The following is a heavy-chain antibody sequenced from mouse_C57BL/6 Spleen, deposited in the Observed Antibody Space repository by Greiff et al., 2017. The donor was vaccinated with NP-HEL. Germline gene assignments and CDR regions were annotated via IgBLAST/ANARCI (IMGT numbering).Heavy chain of an antibody. CDR2: ISSGSSTI. Sequence: EVQLVESGGGLVKPGGSLKLSCAASGFTFSDYGMHWVRQAPEKGLEWVAYISSGSSTIYYADTVKGLFTISRDNAKNTLFLQMTSLRSEDTAMYYCARPYYYGSSYPFAYWGQGTLVTVSA. CDR3: ARPYYYGSSYPFAY. V-gene: IGHV5-17*01. J-gene: IGHJ3*01. CDR1: GFTFSDYG. D-gene: IGHD1-1*01.